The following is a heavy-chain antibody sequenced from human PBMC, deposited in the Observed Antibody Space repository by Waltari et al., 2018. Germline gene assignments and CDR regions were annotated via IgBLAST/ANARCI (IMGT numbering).Heavy chain of an antibody. J-gene: IGHJ6*02. CDR2: ISYNATNI. CDR3: ARESCDRAKCHGMEV. V-gene: IGHV3-30*04. D-gene: IGHD3-22*01. Sequence: QVQLVEAGGGVVQSRRCLGLFCASSEFTFSSFAMYWVRQAPGQGLECVEVISYNATNIFYVDSVKGRFTISRENCEKMLYLKMSSQGVEDTAQYYCARESCDRAKCHGMEVWGQRPTVTVSS. CDR1: EFTFSSFA.